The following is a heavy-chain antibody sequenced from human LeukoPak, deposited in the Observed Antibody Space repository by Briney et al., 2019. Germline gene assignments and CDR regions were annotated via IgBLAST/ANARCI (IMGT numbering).Heavy chain of an antibody. Sequence: PGRSLRLSCAASGFTFSSYGMHWVRQAPGKGLEWVAVISYDGSNKYYADSVKGRFTISRDNSENTLYLQMNSLRAEDTAVYYCAKCLMHYDFWSGSPHGMDVWGQGTTVTVSS. V-gene: IGHV3-30*18. CDR2: ISYDGSNK. CDR1: GFTFSSYG. CDR3: AKCLMHYDFWSGSPHGMDV. J-gene: IGHJ6*02. D-gene: IGHD3-3*01.